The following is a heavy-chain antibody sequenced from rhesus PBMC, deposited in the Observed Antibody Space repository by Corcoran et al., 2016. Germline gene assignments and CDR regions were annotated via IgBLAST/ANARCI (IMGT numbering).Heavy chain of an antibody. CDR3: ARINTVTAHFDY. CDR1: GCLISSNY. D-gene: IGHD4-23*01. J-gene: IGHJ4*01. Sequence: QVQLQESGPGLVKPSEHLSLTCAVSGCLISSNYWSWLRQAPVSGVEWIGYISGSGNTYYSPSLKSRVTLSVDTSKNHYSLKLSSVTAADTAVYYCARINTVTAHFDYWGQGVLVTVSS. CDR2: ISGSGNT. V-gene: IGHV4S11*01.